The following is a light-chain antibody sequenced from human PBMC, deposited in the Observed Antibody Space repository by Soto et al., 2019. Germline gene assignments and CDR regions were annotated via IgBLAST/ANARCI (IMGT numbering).Light chain of an antibody. CDR3: QQRYSNPRT. CDR2: KAS. CDR1: QSISSW. Sequence: DIQMTQSPSTLSASLGDRATITCRASQSISSWFEWYQQKPGKAPTLLIYKASSLETGVPSRFRGSRSGTEFTLTISSLQPEDVEPDYCQQRYSNPRTFGQGTQVDIK. V-gene: IGKV1-5*03. J-gene: IGKJ1*01.